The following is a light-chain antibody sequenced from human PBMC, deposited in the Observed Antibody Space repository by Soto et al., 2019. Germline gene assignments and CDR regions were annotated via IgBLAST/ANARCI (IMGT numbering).Light chain of an antibody. CDR3: QQYVTPPFT. Sequence: EIVLAQSPDTLSSSPGERATLSCRASESVNRVYLAWYQHKPGQAPRLLIFGASERATGIPDRFSGSGSGTDFTLTISRLEPEDFAVYYCQQYVTPPFTFGPGTKVDI. CDR1: ESVNRVY. V-gene: IGKV3-20*01. CDR2: GAS. J-gene: IGKJ3*01.